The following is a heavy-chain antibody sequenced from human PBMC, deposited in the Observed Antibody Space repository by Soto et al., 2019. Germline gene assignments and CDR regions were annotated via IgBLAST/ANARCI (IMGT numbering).Heavy chain of an antibody. CDR2: VSSSGGST. V-gene: IGHV3-23*01. CDR1: GFTFSSYA. Sequence: EVQLLESGGGLVQPGGSLRLSCAASGFTFSSYAMSWVRQAPGKGLEWVLAVSSSGGSTYYADSVKGRFTISRDNSKNTLYLQMNSLRAEVTAVYYCAKYSTSWRGGQFDYWGQGTLVTVSS. D-gene: IGHD6-13*01. CDR3: AKYSTSWRGGQFDY. J-gene: IGHJ4*02.